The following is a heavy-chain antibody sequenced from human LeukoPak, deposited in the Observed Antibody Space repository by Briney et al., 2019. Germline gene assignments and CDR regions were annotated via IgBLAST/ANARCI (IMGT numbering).Heavy chain of an antibody. D-gene: IGHD5-24*01. Sequence: ASVKVSCKASGGTFSSYAISWVRQAPGQGLEWMGRIIPIFGIANYAQKFQGRVTITADKSTSTAYMELSSLGSEDTAVYYCARAPSRDGYNSPNWFDPWGQGTLVTVSS. CDR3: ARAPSRDGYNSPNWFDP. J-gene: IGHJ5*02. CDR1: GGTFSSYA. CDR2: IIPIFGIA. V-gene: IGHV1-69*04.